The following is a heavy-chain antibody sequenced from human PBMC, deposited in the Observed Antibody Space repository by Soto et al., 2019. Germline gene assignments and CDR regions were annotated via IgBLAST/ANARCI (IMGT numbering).Heavy chain of an antibody. D-gene: IGHD3-3*01. CDR1: GFTFSSYS. Sequence: GGSLRPSCAASGFTFSSYSMNWVRQAPGKGLEWVSSISSSSSYIYYADSVKGRFTISRDNAKNSLYLQMNSLRAEDTAVYYCAREKYDFWSGYYGYYGMDVWGQGTTVTVSS. V-gene: IGHV3-21*01. CDR2: ISSSSSYI. CDR3: AREKYDFWSGYYGYYGMDV. J-gene: IGHJ6*02.